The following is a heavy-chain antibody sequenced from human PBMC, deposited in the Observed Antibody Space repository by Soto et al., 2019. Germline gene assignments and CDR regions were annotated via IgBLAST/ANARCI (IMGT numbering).Heavy chain of an antibody. D-gene: IGHD3-3*01. Sequence: ASVKVSCKASGYTFTSYGISWVRQAPGQGLEWMGWISAYNGNTNYAQKLQGRVTMTTDTSTSTAYMELRSLRSDDTAVYYCARAYYDFWSGSSITPSYYYYYGMDVWGQGTTVTVSS. CDR3: ARAYYDFWSGSSITPSYYYYYGMDV. V-gene: IGHV1-18*01. CDR1: GYTFTSYG. J-gene: IGHJ6*02. CDR2: ISAYNGNT.